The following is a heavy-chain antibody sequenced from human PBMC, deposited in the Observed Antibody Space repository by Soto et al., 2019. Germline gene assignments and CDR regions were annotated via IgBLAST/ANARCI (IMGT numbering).Heavy chain of an antibody. CDR2: INTDGSAT. CDR3: ARDGGGS. CDR1: GFTFSNYW. J-gene: IGHJ5*02. Sequence: EVQLVESGGGLVQPGGSLRLSCAASGFTFSNYWMHWVRQLPGKGLVWVSRINTDGSATNYADSVKGRFTVSRDNARNMQYLQMNSLRAEDTAVYYCARDGGGSWGQGTLVTVSS. D-gene: IGHD2-15*01. V-gene: IGHV3-74*01.